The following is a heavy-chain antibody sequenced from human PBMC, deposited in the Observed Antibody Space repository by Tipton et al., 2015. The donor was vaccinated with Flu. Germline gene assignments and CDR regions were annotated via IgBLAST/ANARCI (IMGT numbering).Heavy chain of an antibody. CDR1: GFTFDDYT. J-gene: IGHJ4*02. Sequence: SLRLSCAASGFTFDDYTMHWVRQTPGKGLEWVSGITWNSGFTDFADSVKGRFTISRDNAKNSLYLQMNSLRAEDTAVYYCVAFCGGDCFVPNYWGQGTLVTVSS. CDR3: VAFCGGDCFVPNY. D-gene: IGHD2-21*01. CDR2: ITWNSGFT. V-gene: IGHV3-9*01.